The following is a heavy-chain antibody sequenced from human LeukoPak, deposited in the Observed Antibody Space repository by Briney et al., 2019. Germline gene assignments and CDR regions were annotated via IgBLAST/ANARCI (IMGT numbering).Heavy chain of an antibody. CDR3: ARDYDFWSGYYYYYGMDV. D-gene: IGHD3-3*01. CDR1: GFTVSSNY. V-gene: IGHV3-66*01. CDR2: IYSGGST. Sequence: GGSLRLSCAASGFTVSSNYMSWVRQAPGKGLEWVSVIYSGGSTYYADSVKGRFTISRDNSKNTLYLQMNSLRAEDTAVYYCARDYDFWSGYYYYYGMDVRGQGTTVTVSS. J-gene: IGHJ6*02.